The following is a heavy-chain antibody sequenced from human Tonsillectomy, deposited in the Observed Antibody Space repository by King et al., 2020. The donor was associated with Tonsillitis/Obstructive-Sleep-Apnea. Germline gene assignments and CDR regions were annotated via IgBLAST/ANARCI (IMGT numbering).Heavy chain of an antibody. J-gene: IGHJ4*02. CDR3: GRVPTYYYFWCVYSDF. D-gene: IGHD3-3*01. Sequence: VQLVESGSELKKPGASVKVSCTASGYTFTSYAMKWVRQAPGQGLEWMGWINTNTGNQTYAQGFTGRFVFSLDTSVSTAYQQNSSLKAEDTAVYYCGRVPTYYYFWCVYSDFWRQGTLVTVS. V-gene: IGHV7-4-1*02. CDR2: INTNTGNQ. CDR1: GYTFTSYA.